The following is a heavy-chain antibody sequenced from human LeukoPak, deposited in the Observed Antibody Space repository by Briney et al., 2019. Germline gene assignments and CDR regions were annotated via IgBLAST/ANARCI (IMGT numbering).Heavy chain of an antibody. V-gene: IGHV3-74*03. J-gene: IGHJ4*02. CDR1: GFTSSNYW. D-gene: IGHD3-16*02. CDR2: IKSDGSAT. Sequence: GGSLRLSCAASGFTSSNYWMHWVRQAPGKGLVWVARIKSDGSATAYADSVKGRFTISRDNAQNTLYLQMNSLRAEDTALYYCARDRFDYVWGSYRQVKRGFDYWGQGTLVTVSS. CDR3: ARDRFDYVWGSYRQVKRGFDY.